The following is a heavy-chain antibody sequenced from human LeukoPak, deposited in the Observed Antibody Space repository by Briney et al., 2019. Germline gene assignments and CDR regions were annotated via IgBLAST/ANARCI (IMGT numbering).Heavy chain of an antibody. CDR1: GYSFNSYW. V-gene: IGHV5-51*01. D-gene: IGHD2-15*01. J-gene: IGHJ4*02. CDR2: IYPGDSET. CDR3: ARQYCSDTRCYSGF. Sequence: GESLKISWKGSGYSFNSYWISWVRQMPGKGLEWMGIIYPGDSETRNSPSFQGQVTMSADKSISTAYLQWSNLKASDTAMYYCARQYCSDTRCYSGFWGQVTLVTVSS.